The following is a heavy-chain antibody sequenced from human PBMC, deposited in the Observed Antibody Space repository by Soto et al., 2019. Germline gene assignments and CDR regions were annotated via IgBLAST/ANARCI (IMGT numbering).Heavy chain of an antibody. J-gene: IGHJ6*02. V-gene: IGHV3-13*01. CDR3: ARAFCSSTSCLSPPHGRFDYYGMDV. CDR2: IGTAGDT. Sequence: GGSLRLSCAASGFTFRNYDMHWVRQATGKGLEWVSAIGTAGDTYYPGSVKGRFTISREDAKASLYLQINSLRAEDTAVYYCARAFCSSTSCLSPPHGRFDYYGMDVWGQGTTVTVSS. CDR1: GFTFRNYD. D-gene: IGHD2-2*01.